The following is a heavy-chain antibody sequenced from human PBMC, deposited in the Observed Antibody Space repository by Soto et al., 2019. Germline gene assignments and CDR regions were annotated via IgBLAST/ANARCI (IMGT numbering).Heavy chain of an antibody. CDR1: GFTVSSTY. V-gene: IGHV3-53*01. Sequence: LRLSCAASGFTVSSTYVTWVRQAPGKGLAWVSAVYSDGRIFYADSVKGRFTLSRDNSKNTLFLQMNSLRDEDTAVYYCASGPSAGYIYGSNWGFLAYWGQGTLVTVSS. CDR2: VYSDGRI. J-gene: IGHJ4*02. CDR3: ASGPSAGYIYGSNWGFLAY. D-gene: IGHD5-18*01.